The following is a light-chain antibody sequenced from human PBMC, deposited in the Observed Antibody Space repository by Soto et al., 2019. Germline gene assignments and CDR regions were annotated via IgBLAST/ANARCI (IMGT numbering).Light chain of an antibody. CDR3: SSPTSSSTYV. CDR2: DVN. V-gene: IGLV2-14*03. CDR1: SSDVGDHNY. J-gene: IGLJ1*01. Sequence: QSALTQPASVSGSPGQSITISCTGTSSDVGDHNYVAWYQQHPGKAPKLIIYDVNNRPSGISNRFSGFKSGNTASLTISSLQAEDEADYFCSSPTSSSTYVFGTGTKVTVL.